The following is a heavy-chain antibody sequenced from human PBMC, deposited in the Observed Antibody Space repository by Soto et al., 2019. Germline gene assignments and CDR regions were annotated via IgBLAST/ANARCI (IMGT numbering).Heavy chain of an antibody. D-gene: IGHD3-22*01. CDR3: ARGESYYYHSSLWVPPFN. V-gene: IGHV4-30-2*01. CDR2: IYHSGGT. J-gene: IGHJ4*01. Sequence: ASETLSLTCAVSGGSISSGGYSWSWIRQPPGKGLEWIGYIYHSGGTYYNPSLKSRVTISVDRSKNQFSLKLISVTAADTAVYCWARGESYYYHSSLWVPPFNWGHGTLGTVSS. CDR1: GGSISSGGYS.